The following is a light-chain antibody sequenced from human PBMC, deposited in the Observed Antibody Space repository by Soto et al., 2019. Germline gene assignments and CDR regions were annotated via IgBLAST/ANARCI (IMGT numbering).Light chain of an antibody. CDR2: KAS. CDR3: HKYNHWLTWT. CDR1: QNIHTW. J-gene: IGKJ1*01. Sequence: DIQMPKSPSTVSASVGARFTITCRASQNIHTWLAWYQQKPGKAPKLLILKASSLESGVPSRFSGSGSGTEFTLTIRSLQSEDFAVYYCHKYNHWLTWTVGQGTKVDIK. V-gene: IGKV1-5*03.